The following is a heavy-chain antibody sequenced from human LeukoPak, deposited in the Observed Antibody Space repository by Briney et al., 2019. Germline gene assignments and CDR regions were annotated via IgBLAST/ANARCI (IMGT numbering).Heavy chain of an antibody. V-gene: IGHV2-5*02. Sequence: SGPTLLKPTQTLTLTCTFSGFSLSTSGVGVGWIRQPPGKALEWLALTYWDDDKRYSPYLKSRLTITKDTSKNQVVLTMTNMDPMDTATYYCARREVKLDYFDFWGQGTLVTVSS. CDR2: TYWDDDK. J-gene: IGHJ4*02. CDR1: GFSLSTSGVG. CDR3: ARREVKLDYFDF. D-gene: IGHD1-1*01.